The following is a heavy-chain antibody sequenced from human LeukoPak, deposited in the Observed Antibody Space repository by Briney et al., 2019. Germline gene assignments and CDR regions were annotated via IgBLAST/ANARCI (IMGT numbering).Heavy chain of an antibody. D-gene: IGHD2-2*01. V-gene: IGHV3-21*01. J-gene: IGHJ4*02. CDR2: ISSRSSYI. CDR3: ARGSSTPGEYYFDY. Sequence: GGSLRLSCAASGFTFSSYSMNWVRQAPGKGLEWVSSISSRSSYIFYADSVKGRFTISRDNAKNSLYLQMNRLRAEDTAVYYCARGSSTPGEYYFDYWGQGTLVTVSS. CDR1: GFTFSSYS.